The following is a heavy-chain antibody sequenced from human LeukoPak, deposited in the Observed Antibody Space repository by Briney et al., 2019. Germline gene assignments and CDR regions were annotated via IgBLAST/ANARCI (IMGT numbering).Heavy chain of an antibody. J-gene: IGHJ4*02. CDR1: TFTFSTYG. Sequence: GGSLRLSCVASTFTFSTYGMVWVRQAPGKGLEWVSYISDSGSDTYYVDSVKGRFTISRDNAKNSLFLQMNSLRVEDTAIYYCARNGGGLDCWGQGTLVTVSS. D-gene: IGHD2-21*01. V-gene: IGHV3-48*03. CDR2: ISDSGSDT. CDR3: ARNGGGLDC.